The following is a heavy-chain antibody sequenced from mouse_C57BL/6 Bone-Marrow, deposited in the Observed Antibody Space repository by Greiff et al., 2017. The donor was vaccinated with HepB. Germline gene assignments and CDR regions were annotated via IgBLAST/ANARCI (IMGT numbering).Heavy chain of an antibody. CDR2: IYPGGGYT. V-gene: IGHV1-63*01. D-gene: IGHD1-1*01. J-gene: IGHJ1*03. CDR3: ARYLLRSPWYFDV. CDR1: GYTFTNYW. Sequence: QVQLQQSGAELVRPGTSVKMSCKASGYTFTNYWIGWAKQRPGHGLEWIGDIYPGGGYTNYNEKFKGKATLTADKSSSTAYMQFSSLTSEDSAIYYCARYLLRSPWYFDVWGTGTTVTVSS.